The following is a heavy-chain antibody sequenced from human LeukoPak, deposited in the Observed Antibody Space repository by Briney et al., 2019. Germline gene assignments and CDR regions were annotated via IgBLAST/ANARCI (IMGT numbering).Heavy chain of an antibody. J-gene: IGHJ4*02. CDR1: GGTFSSYA. V-gene: IGHV1-18*01. CDR2: ISAYNGNT. CDR3: ARAPNYGGKSGGRIIDY. Sequence: ASVKVSCKASGGTFSSYAISWVRQAPGKGLEWMGWISAYNGNTNYAQKLQGRVTMTTDTSTSTAYMELRSLRSDDTAVYYCARAPNYGGKSGGRIIDYWGQGTLVTVSS. D-gene: IGHD4-23*01.